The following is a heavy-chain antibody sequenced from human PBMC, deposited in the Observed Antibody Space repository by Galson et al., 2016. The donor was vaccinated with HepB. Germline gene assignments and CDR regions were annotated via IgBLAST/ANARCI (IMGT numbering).Heavy chain of an antibody. Sequence: SLRLSCAASGFTFDEFAMHWVRQAPGKGLEWVSGISWNSGSIGYADSVKGRFTISRDNDKNSLYLQMNSLRVEDTAVYYCARSVRYGSGNFWYDGFDIWGQGTMVTVSS. CDR2: ISWNSGSI. CDR1: GFTFDEFA. J-gene: IGHJ3*02. CDR3: ARSVRYGSGNFWYDGFDI. D-gene: IGHD3-10*01. V-gene: IGHV3-9*01.